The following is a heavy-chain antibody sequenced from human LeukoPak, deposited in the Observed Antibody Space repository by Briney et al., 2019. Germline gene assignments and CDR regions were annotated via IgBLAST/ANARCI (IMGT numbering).Heavy chain of an antibody. CDR1: GYTFASYD. J-gene: IGHJ6*02. CDR3: ARGPSPQTSRYYYGMDV. Sequence: GASVKVSCKASGYTFASYDINWVRQATGQGLEWMGWMNPNSGNTGYAQKFQGRVTMTRNTSISTAYMELSSLRSEDTAVYYCARGPSPQTSRYYYGMDVWGQGTTVTVSS. V-gene: IGHV1-8*01. CDR2: MNPNSGNT.